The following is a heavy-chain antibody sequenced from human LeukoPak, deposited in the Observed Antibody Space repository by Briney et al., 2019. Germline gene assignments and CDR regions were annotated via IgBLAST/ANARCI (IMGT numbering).Heavy chain of an antibody. Sequence: SVKVSCKASGGTFSSYAISWVRQAPGQGLEWMGGIIPIFGTANYAQKFQGRVTITADESTSTAYMELSSLRSEDTAVYYCARRYCSSTSCLGYAFDIWGQGTTVTVSS. V-gene: IGHV1-69*01. J-gene: IGHJ3*02. CDR3: ARRYCSSTSCLGYAFDI. D-gene: IGHD2-2*01. CDR2: IIPIFGTA. CDR1: GGTFSSYA.